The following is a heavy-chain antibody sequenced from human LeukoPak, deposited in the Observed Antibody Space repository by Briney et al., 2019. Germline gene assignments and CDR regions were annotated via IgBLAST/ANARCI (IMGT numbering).Heavy chain of an antibody. CDR2: ISAYNGNT. V-gene: IGHV1-18*01. CDR1: GYTFTSYG. CDR3: ARVEHYGDYFDY. J-gene: IGHJ4*02. Sequence: ASVKVSCKASGYTFTSYGISWVRQAPGQGLEWMGWISAYNGNTNYAQKFQGRVTMTRDTSISTAYMELSRLRSDDTAVYYCARVEHYGDYFDYWGQGTLVTVSS. D-gene: IGHD4-17*01.